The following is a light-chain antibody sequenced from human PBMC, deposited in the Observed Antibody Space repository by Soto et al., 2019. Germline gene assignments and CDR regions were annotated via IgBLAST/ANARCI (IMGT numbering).Light chain of an antibody. J-gene: IGKJ5*01. V-gene: IGKV1-12*01. CDR1: QDISSW. CDR3: QQANSWPIT. Sequence: EIQMTQSPSSLSASVGDRVTITCRASQDISSWLAWYQQKPGKAPKFLINAASNLHSGVPSRFSGSGSGTDFTLTISSLQPEDFATYYCQQANSWPITFGQGTRLEIK. CDR2: AAS.